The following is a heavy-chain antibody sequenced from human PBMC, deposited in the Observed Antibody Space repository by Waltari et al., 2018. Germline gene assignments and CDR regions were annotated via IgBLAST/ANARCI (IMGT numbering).Heavy chain of an antibody. CDR2: IYYSGNT. J-gene: IGHJ2*01. Sequence: QLQLQESGPGLVKPSETLSLTCTVSGGSISSSSYYWGWIRQPPGKGLEWIGSIYYSGNTYYTPSLKSRVTISVDTAKNQFTLKRSSVTAADTAVYDGARQPAMTRMLWYFDLWGRGTLVTVSS. CDR3: ARQPAMTRMLWYFDL. CDR1: GGSISSSSYY. D-gene: IGHD2-2*01. V-gene: IGHV4-39*01.